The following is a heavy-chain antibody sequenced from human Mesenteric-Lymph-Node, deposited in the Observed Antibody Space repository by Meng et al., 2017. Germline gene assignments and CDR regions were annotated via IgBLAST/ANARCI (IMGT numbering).Heavy chain of an antibody. D-gene: IGHD6-13*01. CDR3: ARGLVGKGPYSSSWYKAWFYNWFDP. J-gene: IGHJ5*02. CDR1: GGSFSGYY. Sequence: SETLSPTGAVQGGSFSGYYWSWIRQPPGKGLEWIGEINHGGSTNYNPSLKSRVTISVDTSQNQFSPKLSSVTAADTAVYYCARGLVGKGPYSSSWYKAWFYNWFDPWGQGTLVTVSS. V-gene: IGHV4-34*01. CDR2: INHGGST.